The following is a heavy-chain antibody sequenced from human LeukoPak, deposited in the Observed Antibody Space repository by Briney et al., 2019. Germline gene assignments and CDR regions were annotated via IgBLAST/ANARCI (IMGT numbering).Heavy chain of an antibody. Sequence: GGSLRLSCAASGFTVSSTYMSWVRQAPGKGLEWVSVIYSGGSTYYADSVKGRFTISRDNSKNTLYLQMNSLRAEDTAVYYCARVRGGYSSSWGLWAQEPYYYYYYMYVWGKGTTVTVSS. CDR1: GFTVSSTY. J-gene: IGHJ6*03. CDR3: ARVRGGYSSSWGLWAQEPYYYYYYMYV. V-gene: IGHV3-53*01. D-gene: IGHD6-13*01. CDR2: IYSGGST.